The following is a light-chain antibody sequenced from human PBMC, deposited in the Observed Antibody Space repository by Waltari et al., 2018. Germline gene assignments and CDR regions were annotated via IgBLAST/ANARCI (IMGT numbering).Light chain of an antibody. CDR3: QQRYYWPPWT. Sequence: EIVLTQSPATLSLSPGERATLSCRASQTVITYLAWYQQKPGQAPRLLISDASNRVPGIPARFSGSGSGTDFTLTNSSLEPEDFAVYYCQQRYYWPPWTFGQGTKVELK. J-gene: IGKJ1*01. V-gene: IGKV3-11*01. CDR1: QTVITY. CDR2: DAS.